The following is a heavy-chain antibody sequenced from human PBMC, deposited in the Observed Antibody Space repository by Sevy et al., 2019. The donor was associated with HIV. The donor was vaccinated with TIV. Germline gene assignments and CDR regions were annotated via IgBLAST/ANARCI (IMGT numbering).Heavy chain of an antibody. CDR3: TRDPTEGIAVAGNWYDP. Sequence: GGSLRLSCKASGFTFGDYAMSWFRQAPGKGLEWVGFIRNKAYDGTTEYAASVKGRFTISRDDPKSIAYLQMNSPKSEDTAVYYCTRDPTEGIAVAGNWYDPWGQGTLVTVSS. V-gene: IGHV3-49*03. CDR2: IRNKAYDGTT. CDR1: GFTFGDYA. D-gene: IGHD6-19*01. J-gene: IGHJ5*02.